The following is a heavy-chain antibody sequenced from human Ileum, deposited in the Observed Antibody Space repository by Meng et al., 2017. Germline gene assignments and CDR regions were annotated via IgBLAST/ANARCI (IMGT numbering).Heavy chain of an antibody. D-gene: IGHD3-22*01. V-gene: IGHV1-3*04. CDR2: INTGNGYT. CDR3: ASAHYDSSGSVDY. Sequence: QVQLIQSGAEVKRPGASVKVSCKVSGYTFTSYTIHWVRQAPGQRLEWMGWINTGNGYTKYSQKFQDRVTITRDTSASTAYMELSSLRSEDTAVYYCASAHYDSSGSVDYWGQGTLVTVSS. CDR1: GYTFTSYT. J-gene: IGHJ4*02.